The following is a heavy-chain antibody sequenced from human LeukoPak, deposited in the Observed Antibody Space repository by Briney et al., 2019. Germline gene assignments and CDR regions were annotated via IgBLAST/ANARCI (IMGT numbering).Heavy chain of an antibody. Sequence: GGSLRLSCAASGFTFSNYDVSWIRGAPGKGREWVSGIRIAVDTTHYADSVKGRFIISRDNSKNTLSLQLNSLRPEDTALYFCAKHFCTGLVCSLFDSWGQGTLVTVSS. CDR3: AKHFCTGLVCSLFDS. CDR2: IRIAVDTT. CDR1: GFTFSNYD. J-gene: IGHJ4*02. D-gene: IGHD3/OR15-3a*01. V-gene: IGHV3-23*01.